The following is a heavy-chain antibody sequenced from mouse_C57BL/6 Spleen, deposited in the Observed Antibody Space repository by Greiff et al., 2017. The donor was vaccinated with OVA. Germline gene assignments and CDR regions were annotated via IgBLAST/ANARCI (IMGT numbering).Heavy chain of an antibody. CDR3: ARGGVDYAMDY. CDR2: IYPGDGDT. CDR1: GYAFSSYW. V-gene: IGHV1-80*01. Sequence: QVHVKQSGAELVKPGASVKISCKASGYAFSSYWMNWVKQRPGKGLEWIGQIYPGDGDTNYNGKFKGKATLTADKSSSTAYMQLSSLTSEDSAVYFCARGGVDYAMDYWGQGTSVTVSS. J-gene: IGHJ4*01. D-gene: IGHD1-1*01.